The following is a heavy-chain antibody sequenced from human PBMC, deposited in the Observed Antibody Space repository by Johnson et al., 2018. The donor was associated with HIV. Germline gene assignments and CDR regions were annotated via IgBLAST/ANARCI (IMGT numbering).Heavy chain of an antibody. D-gene: IGHD5-12*01. J-gene: IGHJ3*02. CDR3: AREKWLQLGTFDI. V-gene: IGHV3-11*04. Sequence: QVQLVESGGGVVQPGRSLRLSCAASGFTFSDYYMNWIRQAPGKGLEWVSAISSSGSSKYYTDSVKGRFTISRDNAKNSLFLQMNSLRTEDTAVYYCAREKWLQLGTFDIWGQGTMVTVSS. CDR1: GFTFSDYY. CDR2: ISSSGSSK.